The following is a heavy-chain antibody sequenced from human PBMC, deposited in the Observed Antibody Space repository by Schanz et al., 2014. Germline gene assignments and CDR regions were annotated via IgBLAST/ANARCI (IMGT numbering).Heavy chain of an antibody. J-gene: IGHJ5*02. D-gene: IGHD2-21*01. CDR1: GFTFSSYA. CDR3: ARDLEGYDGGGGGFDP. V-gene: IGHV3-30-3*01. Sequence: QVQLLQFGGGVVQPGRSLRLSCAAPGFTFSSYAMHWVRQAPGKGLEWVAVISYDGRNKYYADSVKGRFTISRDNSKNTLYLQMNSLRAEDTAVYYCARDLEGYDGGGGGFDPWGQGTLVTVSS. CDR2: ISYDGRNK.